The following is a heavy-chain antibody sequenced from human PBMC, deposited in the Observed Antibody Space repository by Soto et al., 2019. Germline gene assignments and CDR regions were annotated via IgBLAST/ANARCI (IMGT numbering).Heavy chain of an antibody. J-gene: IGHJ4*02. D-gene: IGHD3-22*01. CDR3: AKDGPDYYDSSGYYYPDY. CDR1: GFTFSSYA. V-gene: IGHV3-23*01. Sequence: EVQLLESGGGLVQPGGSLRLSCAASGFTFSSYAMSWVRQAPGKGLEWVSAISGSGGSTYYADSVKGRFTISRDNSKNTLYLQMNSRRAEDTAVYYCAKDGPDYYDSSGYYYPDYWGQGTLVTVSS. CDR2: ISGSGGST.